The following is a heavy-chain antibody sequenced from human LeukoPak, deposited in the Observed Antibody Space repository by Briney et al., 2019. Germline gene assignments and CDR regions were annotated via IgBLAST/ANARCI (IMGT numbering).Heavy chain of an antibody. Sequence: GASVKVSCKASGYTFTSYGISWVRQAPGQGLEWMGWISAYNGNTNYAQKLQGRVTMTTDTSTSTAYMELRSLRSDDTAVYYCARVVYDILTGYSGNYYYYGMDVWGKGTTVTVSS. CDR2: ISAYNGNT. CDR3: ARVVYDILTGYSGNYYYYGMDV. D-gene: IGHD3-9*01. CDR1: GYTFTSYG. V-gene: IGHV1-18*04. J-gene: IGHJ6*04.